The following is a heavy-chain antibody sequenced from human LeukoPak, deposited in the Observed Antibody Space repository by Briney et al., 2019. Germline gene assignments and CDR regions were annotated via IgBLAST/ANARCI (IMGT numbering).Heavy chain of an antibody. CDR3: AREKGAL. CDR1: GFTFRSYW. D-gene: IGHD3-16*01. Sequence: PGGSLRLSCVASGFTFRSYWMSWVRQAAGKGLQWVADINQDGSEKYYLDSMKGRFTISRDNAKNSLFLQMDSLRADDTAVYYCAREKGALWGQGTLVTVSS. V-gene: IGHV3-7*04. CDR2: INQDGSEK. J-gene: IGHJ4*02.